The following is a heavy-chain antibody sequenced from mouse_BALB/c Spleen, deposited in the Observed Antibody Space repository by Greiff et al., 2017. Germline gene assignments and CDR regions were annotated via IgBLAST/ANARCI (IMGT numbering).Heavy chain of an antibody. Sequence: EVQVVESGGGLVQPGGSRKLSCAASGFTFSSFGMHWVRQAPEKGLEWVAYISSGSSTIYYADTVKGRFTISRDNPKNTLFLQMTSLRSEDTAMYYCAGNYGNYWGQGTTLTVSS. CDR1: GFTFSSFG. J-gene: IGHJ2*01. V-gene: IGHV5-17*02. CDR3: AGNYGNY. CDR2: ISSGSSTI. D-gene: IGHD2-1*01.